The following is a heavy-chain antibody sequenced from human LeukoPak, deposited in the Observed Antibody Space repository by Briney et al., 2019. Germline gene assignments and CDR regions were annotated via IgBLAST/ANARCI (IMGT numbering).Heavy chain of an antibody. J-gene: IGHJ4*02. V-gene: IGHV4-59*01. CDR3: ASGFRGQLGYFDY. D-gene: IGHD1-1*01. Sequence: SETLSLTCTVSGGSISNYYWSRIRQPPGKGLEWIGYIYYSGSTNYNPSLKSRVTLLVDTSKNHFSLKLSSVTAADTAVYYCASGFRGQLGYFDYWGQGTLVTVSS. CDR2: IYYSGST. CDR1: GGSISNYY.